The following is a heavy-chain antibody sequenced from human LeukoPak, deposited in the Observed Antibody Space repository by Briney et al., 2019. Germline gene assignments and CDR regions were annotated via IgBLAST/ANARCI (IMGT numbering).Heavy chain of an antibody. V-gene: IGHV4-39*01. CDR2: IYYSGST. Sequence: SETLSLTCTVSGGSISSSSYYWGWIRQPPGKGLEWIGSIYYSGSTYYNPSLKSRVTISVDTSKNQFSLKLSSVTAADTAVYYCARGLSGSYFQFDPWGQGTLVTVSS. D-gene: IGHD1-26*01. CDR1: GGSISSSSYY. J-gene: IGHJ5*02. CDR3: ARGLSGSYFQFDP.